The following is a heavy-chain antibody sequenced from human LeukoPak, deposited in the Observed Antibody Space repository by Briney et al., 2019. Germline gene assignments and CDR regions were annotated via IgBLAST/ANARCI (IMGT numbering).Heavy chain of an antibody. J-gene: IGHJ4*02. CDR3: AKKFRGTTVISGDYFDY. D-gene: IGHD4-17*01. Sequence: GGSLRLSCAASGFTFSSYGMSWVRQAPGKGLECVSAISGSGGSTYYADSVKGRFTISRDNSKNTLYLQMNSLRAEDTAVYYCAKKFRGTTVISGDYFDYWGQGTLVTVSS. CDR2: ISGSGGST. CDR1: GFTFSSYG. V-gene: IGHV3-23*01.